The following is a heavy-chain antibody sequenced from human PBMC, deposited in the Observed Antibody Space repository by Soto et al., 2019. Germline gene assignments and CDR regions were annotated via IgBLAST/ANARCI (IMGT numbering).Heavy chain of an antibody. D-gene: IGHD5-18*01. CDR2: ISSSSSYI. CDR3: ARDLGNGYSLYGMDV. Sequence: GGSLRLSCAASGFTFSSYSMNWVRQAPGKGLEWVSSISSSSSYIYYADSVKGRFTISRDNAKNSLYLQMNSLRAEDTAVYYCARDLGNGYSLYGMDVWGQGTTVTVSS. J-gene: IGHJ6*02. V-gene: IGHV3-21*01. CDR1: GFTFSSYS.